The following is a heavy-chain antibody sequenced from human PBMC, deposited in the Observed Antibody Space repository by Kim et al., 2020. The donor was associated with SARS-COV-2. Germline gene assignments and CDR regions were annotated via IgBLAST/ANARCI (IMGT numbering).Heavy chain of an antibody. CDR3: ARDDRGWLQQPNWYFDL. D-gene: IGHD5-12*01. J-gene: IGHJ2*01. V-gene: IGHV4-59*01. CDR2: IYYTGST. CDR1: GGSISSYY. Sequence: SETLSLTCTVSGGSISSYYWSWIRQPPGKGLEWIGYIYYTGSTNYNPSLKSRVTISVDTSKNQFSLKLSSVTAADTAVYYCARDDRGWLQQPNWYFDLWGRGTLVTVSS.